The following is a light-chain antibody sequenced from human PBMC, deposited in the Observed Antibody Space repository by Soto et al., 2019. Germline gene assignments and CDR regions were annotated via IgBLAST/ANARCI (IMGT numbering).Light chain of an antibody. Sequence: QSVLTQPPSASGSPGQSVTISCTGTSSDVGGYNYVSWYQQHPGKAPKLMIYEVSQRPSGVPDRFSGSKSGDTASLTVSGLRAEDEAEYYCSSFAGSNIYVFGTGTQLTVL. V-gene: IGLV2-8*01. CDR3: SSFAGSNIYV. CDR2: EVS. J-gene: IGLJ1*01. CDR1: SSDVGGYNY.